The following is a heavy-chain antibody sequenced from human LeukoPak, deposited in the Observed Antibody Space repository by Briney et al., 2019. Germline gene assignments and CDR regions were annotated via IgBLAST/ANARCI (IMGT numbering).Heavy chain of an antibody. J-gene: IGHJ4*02. CDR2: ISTSAGTI. Sequence: GGSLRLSCAASGFTFSDYYMTWIRQAPGKGLEWISYISTSAGTIYYADSVKGRFTISRDNAKNSLYLKMNSMRAEDTAVYYCARDAIDSSGFDLDYWGQGTLVTVSS. CDR1: GFTFSDYY. CDR3: ARDAIDSSGFDLDY. V-gene: IGHV3-11*01. D-gene: IGHD3-22*01.